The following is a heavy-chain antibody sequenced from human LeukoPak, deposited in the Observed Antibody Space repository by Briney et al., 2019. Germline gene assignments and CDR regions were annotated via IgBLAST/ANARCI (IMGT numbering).Heavy chain of an antibody. J-gene: IGHJ4*02. D-gene: IGHD3-22*01. CDR1: GFTFSSYS. Sequence: GGSLRLSCAASGFTFSSYSMNWVRQAPGKGLEWVSYISSSSSTIYYADSVKGRFTISRDNSKSTLYLQMNSLRAEDTAVYYCAHLPHYYDSSGYYYSSDWGQGTLVTVSS. CDR2: ISSSSSTI. CDR3: AHLPHYYDSSGYYYSSD. V-gene: IGHV3-48*01.